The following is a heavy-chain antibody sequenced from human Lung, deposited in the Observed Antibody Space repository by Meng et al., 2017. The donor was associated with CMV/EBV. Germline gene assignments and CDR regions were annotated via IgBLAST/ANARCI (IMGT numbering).Heavy chain of an antibody. J-gene: IGHJ4*02. V-gene: IGHV4-38-2*02. D-gene: IGHD1-26*01. CDR1: GYSISSGNY. CDR2: FYHTGST. Sequence: SXTXSLTCTVSGYSISSGNYWGWIRQPPGKGLEWIGSFYHTGSTSYNPSLKSRVTISLDTSKNQFSLKLTSVTAADTAVYYCARGWGAALDYWGQETLVTVSS. CDR3: ARGWGAALDY.